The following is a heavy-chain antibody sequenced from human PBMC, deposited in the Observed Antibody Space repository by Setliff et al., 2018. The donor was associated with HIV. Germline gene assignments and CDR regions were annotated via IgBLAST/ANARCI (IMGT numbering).Heavy chain of an antibody. D-gene: IGHD2-15*01. CDR3: AREYYRSGGYYSGWKYYYMDV. Sequence: SETLSLTCTVSGDSSGNDYWTWVRQPPGKGLEWIGNIHTSGTTKYNPSLNSRVTISVDMSKSQFSLRLSSVTAADTAMYYCAREYYRSGGYYSGWKYYYMDVWGKGTTVTVS. V-gene: IGHV4-4*08. J-gene: IGHJ6*03. CDR1: GDSSGNDY. CDR2: IHTSGTT.